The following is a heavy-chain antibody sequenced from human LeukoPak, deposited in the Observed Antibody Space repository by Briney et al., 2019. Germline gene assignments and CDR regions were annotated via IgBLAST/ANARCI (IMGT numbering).Heavy chain of an antibody. CDR1: GFTFSSYS. Sequence: PGGSLRLSCAASGFTFSSYSMNWVRQAPGKGLEWVSVIYSGGSTYYADSVKGRFTISRDNSKNTLYLQMNSLRAEDTAVYYCARTYGSGSYYRYSYYFDYWGQGTLVTVSS. CDR3: ARTYGSGSYYRYSYYFDY. V-gene: IGHV3-66*02. J-gene: IGHJ4*02. CDR2: IYSGGST. D-gene: IGHD3-10*01.